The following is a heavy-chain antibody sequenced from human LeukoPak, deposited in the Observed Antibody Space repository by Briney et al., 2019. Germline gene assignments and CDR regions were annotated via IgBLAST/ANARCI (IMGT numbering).Heavy chain of an antibody. V-gene: IGHV4-39*07. CDR2: INHSGST. CDR3: ARNLRYFDWLLPYYFDY. D-gene: IGHD3-9*01. Sequence: SETLSLTCTVSGGSISSSSYYWSWIRQPPGKGLEWIGEINHSGSTNYNPSLKSRVTISVDTSKNQFSLKLSSVTAADTAVYYCARNLRYFDWLLPYYFDYWGQGTLVTVSS. CDR1: GGSISSSSYY. J-gene: IGHJ4*02.